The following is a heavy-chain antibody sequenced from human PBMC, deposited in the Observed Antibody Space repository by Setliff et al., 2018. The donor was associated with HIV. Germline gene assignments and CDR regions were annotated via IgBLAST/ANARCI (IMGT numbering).Heavy chain of an antibody. D-gene: IGHD3-22*01. CDR2: IHYNEKT. J-gene: IGHJ4*02. CDR1: GGSASNSRYY. V-gene: IGHV4-39*02. Sequence: PSETLSLTCTVSGGSASNSRYYWAWIRQPPGKGLEYIGSIHYNEKTYYNPSLKSRVTISIDTSKNQLSLSLSSVTAADTAVYYCARDDSGYYYDYWGQGKLVTVSS. CDR3: ARDDSGYYYDY.